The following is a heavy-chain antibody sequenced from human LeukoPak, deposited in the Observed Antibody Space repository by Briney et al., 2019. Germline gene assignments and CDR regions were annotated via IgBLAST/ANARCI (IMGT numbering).Heavy chain of an antibody. CDR1: GYSISSGYY. J-gene: IGHJ5*02. CDR2: IYHSGST. Sequence: SETLSLTCAVSGYSISSGYYWGWIRQPPGKGLEWIGSIYHSGSTYYNPSLKSRVTISVDTSKSQFSLKLSSVTAADTAVYYCARKYCSGGSCSGLYNWFDPWGQGTLVTVSS. V-gene: IGHV4-38-2*01. CDR3: ARKYCSGGSCSGLYNWFDP. D-gene: IGHD2-15*01.